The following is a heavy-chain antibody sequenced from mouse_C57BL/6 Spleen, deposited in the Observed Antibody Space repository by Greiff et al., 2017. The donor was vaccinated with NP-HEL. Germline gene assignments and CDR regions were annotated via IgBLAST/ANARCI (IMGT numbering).Heavy chain of an antibody. V-gene: IGHV5-9-1*02. CDR2: ISSGGDYI. CDR3: TRDQAPILNYAMDY. Sequence: EVKLMESGEGLVKPGGSLKLSCAASGFTFSSYAMSWVRQTPEKRLEWVAYISSGGDYIYYADTVKGRFTISRDNARNTLYLQMSSLKSEDTAMYYCTRDQAPILNYAMDYWGQGTSVTVSS. D-gene: IGHD3-2*02. J-gene: IGHJ4*01. CDR1: GFTFSSYA.